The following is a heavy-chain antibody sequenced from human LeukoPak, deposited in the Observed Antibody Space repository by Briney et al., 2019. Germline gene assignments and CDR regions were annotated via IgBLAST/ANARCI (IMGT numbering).Heavy chain of an antibody. D-gene: IGHD3-22*01. CDR1: GGTFSSYA. CDR3: AGGPILDSSGYYSWPDAFDI. CDR2: IIPILGIA. J-gene: IGHJ3*02. V-gene: IGHV1-69*04. Sequence: GASVKVSCTASGGTFSSYAISWVRQAPGQGLEWMGRIIPILGIANYAQKFHGRVTITADKSTSTDYMELSSLRSEDTAVYYCAGGPILDSSGYYSWPDAFDIWGQGTMVTVSS.